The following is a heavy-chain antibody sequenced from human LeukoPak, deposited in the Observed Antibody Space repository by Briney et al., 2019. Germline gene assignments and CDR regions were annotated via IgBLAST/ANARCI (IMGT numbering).Heavy chain of an antibody. V-gene: IGHV4-39*01. CDR3: ARRRAVTAPFDY. CDR1: GGSISSSSYY. D-gene: IGHD2/OR15-2a*01. CDR2: IYYSGST. Sequence: PSETLSLTCTVSGGSISSSSYYWGWIRQPPGKGLEWIGSIYYSGSTYYNPSLKSRVTISVDTSKNQFSLKLSSVTAADTAVYYCARRRAVTAPFDYWGQGTLVTVSS. J-gene: IGHJ4*02.